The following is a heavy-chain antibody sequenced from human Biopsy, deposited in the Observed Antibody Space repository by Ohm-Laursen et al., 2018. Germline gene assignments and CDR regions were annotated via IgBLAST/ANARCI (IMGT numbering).Heavy chain of an antibody. D-gene: IGHD5-24*01. Sequence: GSLVKVSCKVSGNTFATYHIHWVRQAPGQGLEWMGVISPSGATTSFSQKFQGRITMTRDTSTGTVYMDLNSLGSEDTAVYYCARAGVGSDGTDSYYYGMDVWGPGTTVTVSS. CDR1: GNTFATYH. CDR3: ARAGVGSDGTDSYYYGMDV. V-gene: IGHV1-46*01. CDR2: ISPSGATT. J-gene: IGHJ6*02.